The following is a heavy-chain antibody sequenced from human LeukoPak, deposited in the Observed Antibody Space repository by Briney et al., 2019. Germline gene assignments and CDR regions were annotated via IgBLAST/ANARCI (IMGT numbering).Heavy chain of an antibody. CDR2: MNPNSGNT. CDR1: GYTFTSYD. CDR3: AIGFNRRYYYYYGMDV. J-gene: IGHJ6*02. Sequence: ASVKVSCKASGYTFTSYDINWVRQATGQGLEWMGWMNPNSGNTGYAQKFQGRVTMTRNTSISTAYMDLSSLRSEDTAVYYCAIGFNRRYYYYYGMDVWGQGTTVTVSS. V-gene: IGHV1-8*01. D-gene: IGHD2/OR15-2a*01.